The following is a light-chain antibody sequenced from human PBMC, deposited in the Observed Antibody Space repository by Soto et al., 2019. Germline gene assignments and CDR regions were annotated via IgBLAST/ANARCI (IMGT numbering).Light chain of an antibody. CDR2: DTS. CDR3: LLSYNAARV. Sequence: QTVVTQEPSLTVSPGGTVTLTCGSSTGAVTSNHHPYWFQQKAGQAPRTLIYDTSNKHSWTPARFSGSLLGDKAAQTLSGAQPADEAQYYCLLSYNAARVFGGGTKLTVL. CDR1: TGAVTSNHH. V-gene: IGLV7-46*01. J-gene: IGLJ2*01.